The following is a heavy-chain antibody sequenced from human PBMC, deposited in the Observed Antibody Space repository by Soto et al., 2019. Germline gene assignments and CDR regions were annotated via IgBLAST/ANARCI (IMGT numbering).Heavy chain of an antibody. CDR2: TYYRSKWYN. D-gene: IGHD3-3*01. CDR1: GDSVSSNSAA. CDR3: SRDGFWSGYYAFDI. J-gene: IGHJ3*02. V-gene: IGHV6-1*01. Sequence: SQTLSLTCAISGDSVSSNSAAWNWIRQSPSRGLEWLGRTYYRSKWYNDYAVSVKSRITINPDTSKNQFSLQLNSVTPEDTAVYFCSRDGFWSGYYAFDIWGQGTMVTVSS.